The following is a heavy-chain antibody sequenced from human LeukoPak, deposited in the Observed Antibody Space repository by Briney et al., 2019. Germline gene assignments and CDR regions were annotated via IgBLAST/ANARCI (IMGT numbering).Heavy chain of an antibody. V-gene: IGHV3-49*04. J-gene: IGHJ4*02. D-gene: IGHD3-10*01. CDR2: IRSKAYGGTT. CDR3: TRAPRKPVRGAYYYFDY. Sequence: PGGSLRLSRTASGFTFGDYAMSWVRQAPGKGLEWVGFIRSKAYGGTTEYAASVKGRFTISRDDSKSIAYLQMNSLKTEDTAVYYCTRAPRKPVRGAYYYFDYWGQGTLVTVSS. CDR1: GFTFGDYA.